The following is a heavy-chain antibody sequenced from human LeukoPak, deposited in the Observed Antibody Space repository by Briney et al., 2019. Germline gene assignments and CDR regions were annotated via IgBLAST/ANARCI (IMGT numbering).Heavy chain of an antibody. Sequence: GGSLRLSCSASGFIFSPYAMHWVRQAPGKGLEYVSSISSEGKTTYYADSVKGRFTISRDNSKNTLYLQMNSLRAEDTAVYYCAREASVVTMIVVVTGGYFDYWGQGTLVTVSS. J-gene: IGHJ4*02. D-gene: IGHD3-22*01. CDR2: ISSEGKTT. CDR1: GFIFSPYA. CDR3: AREASVVTMIVVVTGGYFDY. V-gene: IGHV3-64*04.